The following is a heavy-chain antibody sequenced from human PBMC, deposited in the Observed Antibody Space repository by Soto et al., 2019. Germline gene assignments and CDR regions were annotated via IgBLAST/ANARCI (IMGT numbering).Heavy chain of an antibody. D-gene: IGHD6-19*01. J-gene: IGHJ2*01. CDR1: GGSFRTYA. V-gene: IGHV1-69*13. CDR2: IIPMLAAP. CDR3: ATVRPPAPSVLWFLEL. Sequence: SSVKVSCKASGGSFRTYAINWVRQAPGQGLEWMGGIIPMLAAPTYAQKFQGRLTITADESTTTVYMELSSLTSEDTAGYYCATVRPPAPSVLWFLELRGRGTLVTVCS.